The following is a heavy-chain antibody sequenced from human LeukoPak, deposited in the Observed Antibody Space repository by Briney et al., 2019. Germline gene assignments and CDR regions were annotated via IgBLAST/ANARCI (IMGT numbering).Heavy chain of an antibody. Sequence: SETLSLTCTVSGGSISTYYWNCLRQPPGKALEWIGYIYYSGRTNYTPSLKSRVTMSVDTSKNHFSLKLTSVTAADPAVYYCARGGVGNNYFDYWGQGTLVTVSS. CDR3: ARGGVGNNYFDY. CDR1: GGSISTYY. D-gene: IGHD2-8*02. V-gene: IGHV4-59*13. J-gene: IGHJ4*02. CDR2: IYYSGRT.